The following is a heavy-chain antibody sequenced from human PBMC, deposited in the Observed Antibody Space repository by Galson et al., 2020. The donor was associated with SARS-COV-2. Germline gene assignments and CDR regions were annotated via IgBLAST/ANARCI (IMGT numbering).Heavy chain of an antibody. Sequence: ETSETLSLTCTVSGGSISSSSYYWGWIRQPPGKGLEWIGSIYYSGSTYYNPSLKCRVSISVDTSKNQFSLKLSTVTAADTAVYYCARRKAGYCSSISCYTDNWFDPWGQGTLVTVSA. J-gene: IGHJ5*02. D-gene: IGHD2-2*02. CDR1: GGSISSSSYY. CDR3: ARRKAGYCSSISCYTDNWFDP. CDR2: IYYSGST. V-gene: IGHV4-39*01.